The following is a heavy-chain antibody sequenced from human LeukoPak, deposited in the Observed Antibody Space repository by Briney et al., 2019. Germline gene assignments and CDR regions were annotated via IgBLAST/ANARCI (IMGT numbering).Heavy chain of an antibody. J-gene: IGHJ4*02. D-gene: IGHD2-2*02. CDR2: INYSGST. CDR3: ASRIGYCSSTSCYKVYYFDY. V-gene: IGHV4-34*01. CDR1: GGSFSGYY. Sequence: SETLSLTCAVYGGSFSGYYWSWIRQPPGKGLEWIGEINYSGSTNYNPSLKSRVTISVDTSKNQFSLKLSSVTAADTAVYYCASRIGYCSSTSCYKVYYFDYWGQGTLVTVSS.